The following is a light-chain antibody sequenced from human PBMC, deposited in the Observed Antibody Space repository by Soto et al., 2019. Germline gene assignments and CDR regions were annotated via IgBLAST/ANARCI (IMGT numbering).Light chain of an antibody. CDR1: SSDVGSYNL. V-gene: IGLV2-23*01. Sequence: QSVLTQPASGSGSPGQAITVSCTGTSSDVGSYNLVSWYQQHPGKAPKRMIYEGSKRPSGVSNRFSGSKSGNTASLTISGLQAEDEADYYCCSYAGTYTWVFGGGTKVTVL. J-gene: IGLJ3*02. CDR3: CSYAGTYTWV. CDR2: EGS.